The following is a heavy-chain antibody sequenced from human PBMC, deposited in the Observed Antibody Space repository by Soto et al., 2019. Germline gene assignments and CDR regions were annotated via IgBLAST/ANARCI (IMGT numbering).Heavy chain of an antibody. J-gene: IGHJ4*02. V-gene: IGHV4-39*01. CDR2: IYYSGST. Sequence: SETLSLTCTVSGGSISSSSYYWGWIRQPPGKGLEWIGSIYYSGSTYYNPSLKSRVTISVDTSKNQFSLKLSSVTAADTAVYYCARSPGITGTGFDYWGQGTLVTVSS. D-gene: IGHD1-20*01. CDR3: ARSPGITGTGFDY. CDR1: GGSISSSSYY.